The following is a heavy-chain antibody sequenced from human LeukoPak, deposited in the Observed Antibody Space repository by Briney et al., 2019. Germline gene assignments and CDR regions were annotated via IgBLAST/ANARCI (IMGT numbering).Heavy chain of an antibody. CDR3: ARELNYFDF. CDR2: INPNNGGT. Sequence: ASVKVSCKASGYIFTGYYFHWVRQAPGQGLEWMGWINPNNGGTNYAQKFQGRATMTRDTSITTTYMELSRLISDDTAIYYCARELNYFDFWGQGTLLTVSS. V-gene: IGHV1-2*02. J-gene: IGHJ4*02. CDR1: GYIFTGYY.